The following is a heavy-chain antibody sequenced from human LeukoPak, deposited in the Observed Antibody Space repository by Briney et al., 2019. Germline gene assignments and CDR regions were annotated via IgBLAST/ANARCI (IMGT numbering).Heavy chain of an antibody. CDR3: ARLGYYYASSGYSN. CDR1: GGTFSSYA. J-gene: IGHJ4*02. D-gene: IGHD3-22*01. V-gene: IGHV1-69*13. Sequence: ASVKVSCKASGGTFSSYAISWVRQAPGQGLEWMGGITPIFGTANYAQKCQGRVTITADESTSTAYMELSSLRSEDTAVYYCARLGYYYASSGYSNWGQGPLVTVSS. CDR2: ITPIFGTA.